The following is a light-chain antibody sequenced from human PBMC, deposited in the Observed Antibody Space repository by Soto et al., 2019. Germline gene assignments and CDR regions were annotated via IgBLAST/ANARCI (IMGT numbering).Light chain of an antibody. CDR2: GAS. CDR1: QSVSSN. J-gene: IGKJ5*01. V-gene: IGKV3D-15*01. CDR3: QQYKNWPTLT. Sequence: EIVLTQSPVTLSVSPGERATLSCRASQSVSSNLAWYQQKLGQAPRLIIYGASTRATGIPARFSGSGSGTEFILTISSLQSEDFAVYYGQQYKNWPTLTFGQGTRVEI.